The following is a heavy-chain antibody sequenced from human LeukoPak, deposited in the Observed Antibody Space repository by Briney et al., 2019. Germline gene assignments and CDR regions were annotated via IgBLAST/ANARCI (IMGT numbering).Heavy chain of an antibody. Sequence: SETLSLTCAVYGGSFSGYYWSWIRQPPGKGLEWIGEVNHSGSTNYNPSLKSQVSISIDTSKNQFSLRLTSVTAADTAVYYCARGGFRFFDWGGYWGQRTLVTVSS. D-gene: IGHD3-9*01. CDR1: GGSFSGYY. J-gene: IGHJ4*02. V-gene: IGHV4-34*01. CDR3: ARGGFRFFDWGGY. CDR2: VNHSGST.